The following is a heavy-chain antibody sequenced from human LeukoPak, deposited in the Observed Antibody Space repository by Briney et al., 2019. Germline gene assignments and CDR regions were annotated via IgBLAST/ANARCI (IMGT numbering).Heavy chain of an antibody. CDR1: GGTFSSYA. CDR3: ARKKELTGDIYGMDV. J-gene: IGHJ6*02. CDR2: IIPILGIA. Sequence: GASVKVSCKASGGTFSSYAISWVRQAPGQGLEWMGGIIPILGIANYAQKFQGRVTITADKSTSTAYMELSSLRSEDTAVYYCARKKELTGDIYGMDVWGQGTTVTVSS. D-gene: IGHD7-27*01. V-gene: IGHV1-69*10.